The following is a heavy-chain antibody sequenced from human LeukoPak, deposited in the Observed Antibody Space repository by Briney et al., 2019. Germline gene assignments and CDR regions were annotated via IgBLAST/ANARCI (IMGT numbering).Heavy chain of an antibody. CDR1: GDSFSNYY. J-gene: IGHJ5*01. D-gene: IGHD2-2*01. CDR3: ASSPRLTTSWFLFDS. Sequence: SETLSLTCSVSGDSFSNYYWTWIRQPPGKGLEWSGYVYYSGSTNYNPSLKTRLHLSVDTSKNRFSLKLSSVTAADTAVYYCASSPRLTTSWFLFDSWGHGTLVTVSS. CDR2: VYYSGST. V-gene: IGHV4-59*08.